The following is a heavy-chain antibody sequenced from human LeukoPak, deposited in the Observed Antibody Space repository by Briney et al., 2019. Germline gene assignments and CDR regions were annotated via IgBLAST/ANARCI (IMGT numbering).Heavy chain of an antibody. J-gene: IGHJ4*02. V-gene: IGHV3-23*01. CDR1: GFTFSSYG. CDR3: ARDLGEWEFD. CDR2: ISGSGGST. D-gene: IGHD3-16*01. Sequence: GGSLRLSCAASGFTFSSYGMSWVRQAPGKGLEWVSAISGSGGSTYYADSVKGRFTISRDNTKNSLFLQMNSLRVEDTAVYYCARDLGEWEFDWGQGTLVTVSS.